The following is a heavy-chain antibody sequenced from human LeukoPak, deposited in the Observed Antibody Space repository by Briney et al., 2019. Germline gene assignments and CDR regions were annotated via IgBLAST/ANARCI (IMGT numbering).Heavy chain of an antibody. Sequence: GGSLRLSFQAPGFTFSTFGMTWVRQAPGKGLKCLANIKEDGSETYYVDSVKGRFTISRDNAKSSLYLQMNTLRFEDTAVYYCARDGPRSGESSYDYWGQGTLVTVSS. D-gene: IGHD2-15*01. CDR3: ARDGPRSGESSYDY. CDR2: IKEDGSET. CDR1: GFTFSTFG. J-gene: IGHJ4*02. V-gene: IGHV3-7*05.